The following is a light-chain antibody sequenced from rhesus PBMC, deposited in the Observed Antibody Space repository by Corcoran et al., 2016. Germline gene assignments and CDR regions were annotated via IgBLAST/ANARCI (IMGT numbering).Light chain of an antibody. Sequence: DIQMTQSPSSLSASVGDRVTITCRERENVNNYLNWYQQKPGKAPKLLIYKASNLQSGVPSRFSGSGSGTDYTFTISSLQPEDFATYYCQHGYGTPYSFGQGTKVGIK. CDR3: QHGYGTPYS. CDR1: ENVNNY. CDR2: KAS. J-gene: IGKJ2*01. V-gene: IGKV1-74*01.